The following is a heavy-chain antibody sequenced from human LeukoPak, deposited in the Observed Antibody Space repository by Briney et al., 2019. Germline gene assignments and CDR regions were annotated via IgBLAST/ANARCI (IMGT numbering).Heavy chain of an antibody. D-gene: IGHD7-27*01. V-gene: IGHV3-48*02. CDR2: ISSSSSTI. Sequence: GGSLRLSCAASGFTFSSYRVNWVRQAPGKGLEWVSFISSSSSTISYADSVKGRFTISRDNAKNSLYLQMNSLRDEDTAVYYCARDLNWAFDYWGQGTLVTVSS. CDR3: ARDLNWAFDY. CDR1: GFTFSSYR. J-gene: IGHJ4*02.